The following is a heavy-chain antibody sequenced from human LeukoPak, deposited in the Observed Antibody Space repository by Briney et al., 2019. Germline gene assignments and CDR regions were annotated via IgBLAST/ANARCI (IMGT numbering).Heavy chain of an antibody. V-gene: IGHV3-21*01. D-gene: IGHD5-18*01. CDR3: ARESTAMVTLYYFDY. CDR2: ITATSLHI. J-gene: IGHJ4*02. CDR1: GVTFSGYS. Sequence: GGSLRLSCAASGVTFSGYSMNWVRQAPGKGLEWVSAITATSLHIYYADSVKGRFTISRDNAKNSLYLQMNSLRAEDTAVYYCARESTAMVTLYYFDYWGQGTLVTVSS.